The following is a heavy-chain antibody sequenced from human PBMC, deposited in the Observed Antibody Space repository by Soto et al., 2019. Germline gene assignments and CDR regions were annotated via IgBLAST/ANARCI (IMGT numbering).Heavy chain of an antibody. CDR1: GGSISSGGYY. Sequence: QVQLQESGPGLVKPSQTLSLTCTASGGSISSGGYYWSWIRQHPGKGLEWIGYIYYSGSTYYHPSLKSRITLSIDTSKNQFSLKLSSVTAADTAVYFCARSEDINYYYYMDVWGKGTTVTVSS. CDR3: ARSEDINYYYYMDV. D-gene: IGHD2-15*01. CDR2: IYYSGST. J-gene: IGHJ6*03. V-gene: IGHV4-31*03.